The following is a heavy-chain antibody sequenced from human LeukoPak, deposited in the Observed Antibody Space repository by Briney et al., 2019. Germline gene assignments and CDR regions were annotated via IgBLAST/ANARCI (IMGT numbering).Heavy chain of an antibody. CDR1: GDSISSSSYY. CDR3: ARGPLNYDFWSGYYDTWFDP. Sequence: SETLSLTCTISGDSISSSSYYWGWIRQPPGKGLEWIGSIYYSGSTYYNPSLKSRVTISVDTSKNQFSLKLSSVTAADTAVYFCARGPLNYDFWSGYYDTWFDPWGQGTLVTVSS. V-gene: IGHV4-39*07. CDR2: IYYSGST. J-gene: IGHJ5*02. D-gene: IGHD3-3*01.